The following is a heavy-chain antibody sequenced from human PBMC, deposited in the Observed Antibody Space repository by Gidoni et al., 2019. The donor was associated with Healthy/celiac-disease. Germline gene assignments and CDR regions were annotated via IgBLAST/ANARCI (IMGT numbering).Heavy chain of an antibody. D-gene: IGHD1-26*01. CDR3: TRMGEDSGSHSDDAFDI. Sequence: EVQLVESGGGLVKPGRSLRLSCTASGFTFGDYAMSWFRQAPGKGLEWVGFMRSKAYGGTTEYAASVKGRFTISRDDSKSIAYLQMNSLKTEDTAVYYCTRMGEDSGSHSDDAFDIWGQGTMVTVSS. CDR2: MRSKAYGGTT. V-gene: IGHV3-49*05. CDR1: GFTFGDYA. J-gene: IGHJ3*02.